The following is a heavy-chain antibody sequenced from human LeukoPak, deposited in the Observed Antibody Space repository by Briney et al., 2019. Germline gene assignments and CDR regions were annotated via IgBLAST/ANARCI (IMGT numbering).Heavy chain of an antibody. V-gene: IGHV3-15*01. CDR2: IKSRSDDGTA. CDR1: GFVFDNAW. Sequence: GGSLRLSCVGSGFVFDNAWMSWVRQAPGKGPEWVGRIKSRSDDGTADYAVPVKGRFIMSRDDSKNTLFLQMSSLRAEDTAVYYCAKALRSSGWYTVFDYWGQGTLVTVSS. J-gene: IGHJ4*02. CDR3: AKALRSSGWYTVFDY. D-gene: IGHD6-19*01.